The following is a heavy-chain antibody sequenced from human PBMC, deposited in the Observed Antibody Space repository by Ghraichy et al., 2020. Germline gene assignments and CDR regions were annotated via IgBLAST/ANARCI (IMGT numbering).Heavy chain of an antibody. J-gene: IGHJ4*02. CDR2: INHSGST. D-gene: IGHD3-10*01. CDR1: GGSFSDYY. V-gene: IGHV4-34*01. CDR3: ARGSYYGSGNYYRLDY. Sequence: SQTLSLTCAVYGGSFSDYYWSWIRQPPGKGLEWIGEINHSGSTNYNPSLKSRVTISVDTSKNQFSLDLWSVIAADTAVYYCARGSYYGSGNYYRLDYWGQGDLVTVS.